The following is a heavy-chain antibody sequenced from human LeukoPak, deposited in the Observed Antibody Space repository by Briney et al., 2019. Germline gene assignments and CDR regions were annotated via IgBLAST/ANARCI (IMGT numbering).Heavy chain of an antibody. D-gene: IGHD1-26*01. CDR2: INAGNGNT. CDR1: GYTFTSYA. CDR3: ARVSSYQSIFDY. Sequence: GASVSVSCKASGYTFTSYAMHWVHQAPGQRLEWMGWINAGNGNTKYSQEFQGRVTITRDTSASTAYMELSSLRSEDMAVYYCARVSSYQSIFDYWGQGTLVTVSS. V-gene: IGHV1-3*03. J-gene: IGHJ4*02.